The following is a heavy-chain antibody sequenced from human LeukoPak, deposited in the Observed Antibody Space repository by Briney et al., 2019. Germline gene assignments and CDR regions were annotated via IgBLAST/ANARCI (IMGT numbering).Heavy chain of an antibody. Sequence: GGSLRLSCAASGFTFSTYNMNWVRQAPGRGLEWVSGVIPSGASTYYADSVKGRFTISRDNSKNTLYLLMNSLRAEDTAVYHCAKKGGFSYGDPFDYWGQGALVTVSS. V-gene: IGHV3-23*01. CDR3: AKKGGFSYGDPFDY. J-gene: IGHJ4*02. CDR2: VIPSGAST. CDR1: GFTFSTYN. D-gene: IGHD5-18*01.